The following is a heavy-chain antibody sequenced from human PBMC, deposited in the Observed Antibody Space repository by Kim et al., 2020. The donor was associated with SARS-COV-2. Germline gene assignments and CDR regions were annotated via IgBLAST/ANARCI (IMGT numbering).Heavy chain of an antibody. Sequence: GGSLRLSCAASGFTFSSYAMSWVRQAPGKGLEWVSAISGSGGSTYYADSVKGRFTISRDNSKNTLYLQMNSLRAEDTAVYYCAIRYCSGGSCYSAYYYYGMDVWGQGTTVTVSS. CDR3: AIRYCSGGSCYSAYYYYGMDV. CDR2: ISGSGGST. V-gene: IGHV3-23*01. J-gene: IGHJ6*02. D-gene: IGHD2-15*01. CDR1: GFTFSSYA.